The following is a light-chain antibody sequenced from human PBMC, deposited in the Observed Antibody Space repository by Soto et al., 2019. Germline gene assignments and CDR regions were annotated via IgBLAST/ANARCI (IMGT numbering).Light chain of an antibody. J-gene: IGKJ5*01. Sequence: DIQMTQSPSSLSASVGDRVNITCRARQSISSYLNWYQQKPGKAPKLLIDAASSLQSGVPSRFSGSGSGTDFTRTISSLQPEDFATYYCQPSYSTPIPVGQGTRLEIK. V-gene: IGKV1-39*01. CDR3: QPSYSTPIP. CDR1: QSISSY. CDR2: AAS.